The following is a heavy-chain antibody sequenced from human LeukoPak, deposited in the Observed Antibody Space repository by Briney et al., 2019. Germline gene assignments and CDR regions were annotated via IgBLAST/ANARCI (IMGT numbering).Heavy chain of an antibody. CDR2: ISYDGSNK. Sequence: PGGFLRLSCAASGFTFSSYAMRWVRQAPGKGLEWVAVISYDGSNKYYADSVKGRFTISRDNSKNTLYLQMNSLRAEDTAVYYCAKPLLVLDSSSWYPFDYWGQGTLVTVSS. D-gene: IGHD6-13*01. J-gene: IGHJ4*02. V-gene: IGHV3-30-3*02. CDR3: AKPLLVLDSSSWYPFDY. CDR1: GFTFSSYA.